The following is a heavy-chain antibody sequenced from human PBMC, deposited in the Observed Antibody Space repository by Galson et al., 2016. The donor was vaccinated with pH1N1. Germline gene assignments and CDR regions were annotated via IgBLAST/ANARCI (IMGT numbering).Heavy chain of an antibody. CDR3: ILLKQGVFDP. Sequence: SLRLSCAASGFTFSNAWMSWVRQAPGKGLEWVGRIKSKTDGGTTDYAAPVKGRCTISRDDSKNTLYLQMNSLKTEDTAVYYCILLKQGVFDPWGQGTLVTVAA. CDR2: IKSKTDGGTT. J-gene: IGHJ5*02. V-gene: IGHV3-15*01. D-gene: IGHD3-10*01. CDR1: GFTFSNAW.